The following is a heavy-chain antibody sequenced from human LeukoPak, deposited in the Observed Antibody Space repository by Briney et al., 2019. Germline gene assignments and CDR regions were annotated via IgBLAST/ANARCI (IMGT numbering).Heavy chain of an antibody. Sequence: SQTLSLTCALSGDSVSSNSATWNWIRQSPSRGLEWLGRTYYRSKWYNDYAVSVKSRITINPDTSKNQFSLQLNSVTPEDTAVYYCARGEDNIVGATTWFYPWGQGTLVTVSS. CDR1: GDSVSSNSAT. D-gene: IGHD1-26*01. CDR3: ARGEDNIVGATTWFYP. CDR2: TYYRSKWYN. V-gene: IGHV6-1*01. J-gene: IGHJ5*02.